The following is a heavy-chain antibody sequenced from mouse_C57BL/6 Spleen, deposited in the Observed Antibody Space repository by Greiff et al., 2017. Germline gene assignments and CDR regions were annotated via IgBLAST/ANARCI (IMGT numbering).Heavy chain of an antibody. CDR1: GYTFTDYY. CDR2: INPYNGGT. Sequence: EVKLQESGPVLVKPGASVKMSCKASGYTFTDYYMNWVKQSHGKSLEWIGVINPYNGGTSYNQKFKGKATLTVDKSSSTAYMELNSLTSEDSAVYYCAREITTVVATEYYFDYWGQGTTLTVSS. CDR3: AREITTVVATEYYFDY. V-gene: IGHV1-19*01. J-gene: IGHJ2*01. D-gene: IGHD1-1*01.